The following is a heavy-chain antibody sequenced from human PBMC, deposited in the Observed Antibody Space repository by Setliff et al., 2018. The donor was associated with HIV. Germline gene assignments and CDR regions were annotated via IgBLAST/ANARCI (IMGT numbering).Heavy chain of an antibody. D-gene: IGHD3-16*01. J-gene: IGHJ6*03. CDR3: SRGSYYMDV. Sequence: PSETLSLTCTVSGGSISSYYWSWIRQPPGKGLEYIGYIYYTGSTYNNPSLKSRVTMSVDTSKNQFSLNLSSVTALDTAVYHCSRGSYYMDVWGKGTTVTVSS. CDR1: GGSISSYY. V-gene: IGHV4-59*12. CDR2: IYYTGST.